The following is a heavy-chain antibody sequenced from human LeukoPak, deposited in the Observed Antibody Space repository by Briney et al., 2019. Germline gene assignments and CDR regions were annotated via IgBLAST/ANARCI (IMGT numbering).Heavy chain of an antibody. Sequence: PRGSLRHSCVDSLVSFDDYGMSWVRQAPGKGLEWVSGINWNGGSTGYADSVKGGFTTSRDNAKNSLYLLKNSIRAEDTAAYYCVAYRGYSSSWYGPKAFDYWGQGTLVTVSS. CDR1: LVSFDDYG. J-gene: IGHJ4*02. V-gene: IGHV3-20*04. D-gene: IGHD6-13*01. CDR3: VAYRGYSSSWYGPKAFDY. CDR2: INWNGGST.